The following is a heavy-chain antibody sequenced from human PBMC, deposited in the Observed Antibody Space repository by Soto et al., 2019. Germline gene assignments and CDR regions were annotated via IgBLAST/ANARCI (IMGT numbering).Heavy chain of an antibody. CDR2: IYYSGST. D-gene: IGHD3-10*01. CDR1: GGSISGSSYY. V-gene: IGHV4-39*01. CDR3: ASGGDYYGSGTEFSPYYYYYYGMDV. Sequence: SETLSLTCTVSGGSISGSSYYWGWIRQPPGKGLEWIGSIYYSGSTYYNPSLKSRVTISVDTSKNQFSLKLSSVTAADTAVYYCASGGDYYGSGTEFSPYYYYYYGMDVWGQGTTVTVSS. J-gene: IGHJ6*02.